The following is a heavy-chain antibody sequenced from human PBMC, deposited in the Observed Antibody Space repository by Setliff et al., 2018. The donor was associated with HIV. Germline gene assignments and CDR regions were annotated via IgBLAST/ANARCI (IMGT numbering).Heavy chain of an antibody. D-gene: IGHD2-21*02. CDR3: AYPTAIPH. CDR1: GKTLSVHP. CDR2: IIPAFGRA. V-gene: IGHV1-69*05. Sequence: SVKVSCKASGKTLSVHPISWVRQAPGRGLEWMGGIIPAFGRANYAQKVQGRVTITRDTTRSTAYKELSSLRAEDTAVYYWAYPTAIPHWGQGTLVTVSS. J-gene: IGHJ4*02.